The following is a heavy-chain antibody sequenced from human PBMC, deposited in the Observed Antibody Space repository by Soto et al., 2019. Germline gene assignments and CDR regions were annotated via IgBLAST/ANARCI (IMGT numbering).Heavy chain of an antibody. CDR1: GYRFTSYW. CDR2: IFPSDSGT. D-gene: IGHD3-22*01. V-gene: IGHV5-51*01. CDR3: ARKDKSGYFNWFDP. Sequence: PGESLKISCRTSGYRFTSYWIAWVRLMPGKGLAWMGIIFPSDSGTRYSPSFQGQVTISADRSTSTVFLQWASLKASDTAVYFCARKDKSGYFNWFDPWGQGTLVTVSS. J-gene: IGHJ5*02.